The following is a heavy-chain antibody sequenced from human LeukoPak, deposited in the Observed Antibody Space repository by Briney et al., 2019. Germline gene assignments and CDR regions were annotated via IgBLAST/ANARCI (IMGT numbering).Heavy chain of an antibody. CDR1: GFAVSGNY. CDR2: IYSDGRT. Sequence: PGGSLRLSCAAFGFAVSGNYMSWVRQAPGKGLEWVSVIYSDGRTYYADSVKGRFTISRDISKNTLFLQMTSLRAEDTAVYYCAKLKGWYGEGYFDYWGQGTLVTVPS. V-gene: IGHV3-53*01. D-gene: IGHD3-10*01. CDR3: AKLKGWYGEGYFDY. J-gene: IGHJ4*02.